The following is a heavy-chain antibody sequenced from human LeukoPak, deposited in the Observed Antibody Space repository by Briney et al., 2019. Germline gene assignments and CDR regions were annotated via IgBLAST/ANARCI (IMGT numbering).Heavy chain of an antibody. J-gene: IGHJ4*02. CDR1: GFTFSSYS. V-gene: IGHV3-48*01. Sequence: PGGSLRLSCAASGFTFSSYSMNWVRQAPGKGLEWVSYISSSSSTIYYADSVKGRFTISRDNAKNSLYLQMNSLRAEDTAVYYCARAHHRRVYDYVRGSYPYWGQGTLVTVSS. CDR2: ISSSSSTI. CDR3: ARAHHRRVYDYVRGSYPY. D-gene: IGHD3-16*02.